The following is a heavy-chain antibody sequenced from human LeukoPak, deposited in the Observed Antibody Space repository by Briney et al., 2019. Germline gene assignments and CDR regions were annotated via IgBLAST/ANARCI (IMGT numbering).Heavy chain of an antibody. D-gene: IGHD6-25*01. CDR2: ISTYSGDT. J-gene: IGHJ4*02. Sequence: ASVKVSCKAGNYSFINYGLTWVRQAPGQGLVWMGWISTYSGDTNYAQNFQGRVTLTRDTSTSTAYMDLNNLTPDDTAVYYCARVEYSSGRGDDWGQGALVTVSS. CDR3: ARVEYSSGRGDD. CDR1: NYSFINYG. V-gene: IGHV1-18*01.